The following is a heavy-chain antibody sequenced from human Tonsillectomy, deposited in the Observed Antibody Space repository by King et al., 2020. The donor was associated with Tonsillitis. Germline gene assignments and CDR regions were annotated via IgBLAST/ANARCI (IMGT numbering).Heavy chain of an antibody. CDR3: AKGVPGALSGIEF. J-gene: IGHJ1*01. Sequence: VQLVESGAEVKKPGASVKVSCKASGYTFISYYIHWVRQAPGQGLEWMGMINPNGGGTNYAQEFQGRFAMTRDTSTRTVYMELSSLRSDDTAIYYCAKGVPGALSGIEFWGPGTLVTVSS. V-gene: IGHV1-46*01. D-gene: IGHD7-27*01. CDR1: GYTFISYY. CDR2: INPNGGGT.